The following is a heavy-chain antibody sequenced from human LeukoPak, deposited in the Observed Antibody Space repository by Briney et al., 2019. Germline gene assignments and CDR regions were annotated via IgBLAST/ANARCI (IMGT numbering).Heavy chain of an antibody. CDR2: ISAYNGNT. CDR3: ARADPQIRNCTNGVCHLSYYYYGMDV. D-gene: IGHD2-8*01. J-gene: IGHJ6*02. Sequence: ASVKVSCKASGYTFTSYGISWVRQAPGQGLEWMRWISAYNGNTNYAQKLQGRVTMTTDTSTSTAYMELRSLRSDDTAVYYCARADPQIRNCTNGVCHLSYYYYGMDVWGQGTTATVSS. CDR1: GYTFTSYG. V-gene: IGHV1-18*01.